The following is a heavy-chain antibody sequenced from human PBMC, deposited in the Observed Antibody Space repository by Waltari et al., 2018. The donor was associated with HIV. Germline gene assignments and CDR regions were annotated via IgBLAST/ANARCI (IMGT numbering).Heavy chain of an antibody. V-gene: IGHV3-7*01. J-gene: IGHJ6*02. CDR3: ARIGTFPHNYAIDF. CDR2: IKAEGSEE. CDR1: GFTFTNYW. Sequence: EVQLMESGGGLVQSGGCLRLSCAASGFTFTNYWMSWGSQTPGKGLGWGAYIKAEGSEEYDMGCVKGRFTISRDNAKNSMFLQMNSLRAEDTAVYYCARIGTFPHNYAIDFWGQGTTVTVSS. D-gene: IGHD1-26*01.